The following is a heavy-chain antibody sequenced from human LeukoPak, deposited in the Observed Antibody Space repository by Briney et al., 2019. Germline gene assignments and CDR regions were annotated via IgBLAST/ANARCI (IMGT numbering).Heavy chain of an antibody. CDR1: GGSISSYY. CDR3: ARDGYSGSYNGWFDP. J-gene: IGHJ5*02. CDR2: IYTSGST. Sequence: SETLSLTCTVSGGSISSYYWSWIRQPAGKGLEWIGRIYTSGSTNYNPSLKSRVTMSVDTSKNQFSLKLSSVTAADTAVYYCARDGYSGSYNGWFDPWGQGTLVTVSS. V-gene: IGHV4-4*07. D-gene: IGHD1-26*01.